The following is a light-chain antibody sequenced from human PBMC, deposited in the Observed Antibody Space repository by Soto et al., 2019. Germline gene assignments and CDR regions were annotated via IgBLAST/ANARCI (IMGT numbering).Light chain of an antibody. Sequence: EIVLTQTPRTLSLSPGKRATLSCRASQSIISSYLGWYQQKPGQAPRLLIYGASSRATGIPDRFSGSGSGTDFTLSISRLEVEDFAGYHCQQYGNAPITFGQGRRLEVK. V-gene: IGKV3-20*01. J-gene: IGKJ5*01. CDR1: QSIISSY. CDR2: GAS. CDR3: QQYGNAPIT.